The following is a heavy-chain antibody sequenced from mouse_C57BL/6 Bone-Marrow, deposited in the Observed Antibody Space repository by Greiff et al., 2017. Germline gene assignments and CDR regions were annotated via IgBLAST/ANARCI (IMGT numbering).Heavy chain of an antibody. CDR1: GYTFTSYW. V-gene: IGHV1-69*01. CDR3: ARGRGGSSYGSAMDY. D-gene: IGHD1-1*01. Sequence: VQLQQPGAELVMPGASVKLSCKASGYTFTSYWMHWVKQRPGQGLEWIGEIDPSDSYTNYNQKFKGKSTLTVDKSSSTAYIQLSSLTSEDSAVYYCARGRGGSSYGSAMDYWGQGTSVTVSS. J-gene: IGHJ4*01. CDR2: IDPSDSYT.